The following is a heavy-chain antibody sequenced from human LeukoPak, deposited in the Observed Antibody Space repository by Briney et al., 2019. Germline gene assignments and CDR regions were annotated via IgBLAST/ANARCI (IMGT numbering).Heavy chain of an antibody. Sequence: SETLSLTCTVSGGSISSYYWSWIRQPAGKGLEWIGRIYTSGSTNYNPSLKSRVTMSVDTSKNQFSLKLSSVTAADTAVYYCARDPATYGDYVDYYYGMDVWGQGTTVTVSS. CDR3: ARDPATYGDYVDYYYGMDV. CDR1: GGSISSYY. V-gene: IGHV4-4*07. D-gene: IGHD4-17*01. CDR2: IYTSGST. J-gene: IGHJ6*02.